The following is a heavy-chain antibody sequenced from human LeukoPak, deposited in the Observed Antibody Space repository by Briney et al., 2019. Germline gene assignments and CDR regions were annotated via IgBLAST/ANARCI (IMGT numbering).Heavy chain of an antibody. CDR2: ISGSGDNT. J-gene: IGHJ6*04. CDR1: GFTFSTYG. V-gene: IGHV3-23*01. D-gene: IGHD3-10*02. CDR3: AELGITMIGGV. Sequence: GGSLRLSCAASGFTFSTYGMSWVRQAPGKGLEWVSAISGSGDNTYYADSVKDRFTISRDNAKNSLYLQMNSLRAEDTAVYYCAELGITMIGGVWGKGTTVTISS.